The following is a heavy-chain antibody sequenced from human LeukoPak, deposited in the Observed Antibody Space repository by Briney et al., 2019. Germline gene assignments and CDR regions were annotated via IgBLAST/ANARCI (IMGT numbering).Heavy chain of an antibody. CDR2: ISDSGGNT. V-gene: IGHV3-23*01. CDR1: GITLSNYG. CDR3: AKRGVVIRVILVGFHKEAYYFES. D-gene: IGHD3/OR15-3a*01. Sequence: GGSLRLSCAVSGITLSNYGMSWVRQAPGKGLEWVAGISDSGGNTKYADSGKGRFTISRDNPKNTLYLQMNSLRAEDTAVYFYAKRGVVIRVILVGFHKEAYYFESWGQGALVTVSS. J-gene: IGHJ4*02.